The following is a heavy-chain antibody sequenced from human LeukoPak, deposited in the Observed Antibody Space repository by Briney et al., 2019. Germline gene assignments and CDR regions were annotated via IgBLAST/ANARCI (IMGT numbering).Heavy chain of an antibody. V-gene: IGHV3-23*01. Sequence: GGSLRLSCAASGFTFSSYEMNWVRQAPGKGLEWVSGISGSGDSTYYADSVKGRFTISRDNSKNMLYLEVISLTADDTAVYYCAKDDAWLRFGEWSQGTLVTVSS. CDR3: AKDDAWLRFGE. CDR1: GFTFSSYE. J-gene: IGHJ4*02. CDR2: ISGSGDST. D-gene: IGHD3-10*01.